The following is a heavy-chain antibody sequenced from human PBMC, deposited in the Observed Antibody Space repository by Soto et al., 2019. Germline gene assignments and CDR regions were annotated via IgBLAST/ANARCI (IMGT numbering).Heavy chain of an antibody. CDR3: ARERGSGSYYPNWFDP. V-gene: IGHV3-48*01. CDR2: ISSSSSTI. D-gene: IGHD3-10*01. Sequence: GGSLRLSCAASGFTFSSYSMNWVRQAPGKGLEWVSYISSSSSTIYYADSVKGRFTISRDNAKNSLYLQMNSLRAEDTAVYYCARERGSGSYYPNWFDPWGQGTLVTVSS. CDR1: GFTFSSYS. J-gene: IGHJ5*02.